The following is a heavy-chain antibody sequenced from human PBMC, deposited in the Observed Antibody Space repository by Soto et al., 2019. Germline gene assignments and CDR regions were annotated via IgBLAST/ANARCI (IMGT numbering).Heavy chain of an antibody. D-gene: IGHD2-15*01. J-gene: IGHJ6*02. V-gene: IGHV2-5*02. CDR2: MYWDDDK. CDR1: GFSLSTSGVG. Sequence: QTTLKESGPTLVKPTQTLTLTCTFSGFSLSTSGVGVAWIRQPPGKALEWLALMYWDDDKRYRPSLETRLTVTTDTCKNQVVLSMTNMDSVDTATYYCAYLPCSGGSCYWFSYSGMDVWGRGTTVTVSS. CDR3: AYLPCSGGSCYWFSYSGMDV.